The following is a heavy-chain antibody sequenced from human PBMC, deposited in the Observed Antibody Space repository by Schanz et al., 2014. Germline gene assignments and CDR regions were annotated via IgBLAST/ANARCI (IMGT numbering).Heavy chain of an antibody. J-gene: IGHJ4*02. CDR1: GFTFSSYA. D-gene: IGHD1-1*01. CDR2: ISGSGGST. Sequence: VQLVESGGGVVQPGRSLRLSCAASGFTFSSYALHWVRQAPGKGLEWVSAISGSGGSTYYADSVKGRFTISRDNSKNTLYLQMNSLRAEDTAVYFCAKIERNEDWGQGTLXTVSS. CDR3: AKIERNED. V-gene: IGHV3-23*04.